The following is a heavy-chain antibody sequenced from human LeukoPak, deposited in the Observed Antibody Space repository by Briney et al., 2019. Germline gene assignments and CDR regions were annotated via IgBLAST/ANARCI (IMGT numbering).Heavy chain of an antibody. J-gene: IGHJ4*02. D-gene: IGHD3-22*01. CDR3: ARGPIYYYDSSGYDFDY. V-gene: IGHV3-48*04. Sequence: GGSLRLSCAASGFTFSSYSMNWVRQAPGKGLEWVSYISSSSSTIYYADSVKGRFTISRDNAKNSLYLQMNSLRAEDTAVYYCARGPIYYYDSSGYDFDYWGQGTLVTVSS. CDR1: GFTFSSYS. CDR2: ISSSSSTI.